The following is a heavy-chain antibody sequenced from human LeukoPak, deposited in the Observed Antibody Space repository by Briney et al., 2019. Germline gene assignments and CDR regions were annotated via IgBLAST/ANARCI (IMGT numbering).Heavy chain of an antibody. CDR2: INPNSGAT. J-gene: IGHJ6*02. V-gene: IGHV1-2*02. D-gene: IGHD6-19*01. CDR1: GCTFTAYY. CDR3: SGAVAALSLYGMDV. Sequence: ASVKVSCKASGCTFTAYYMQWVRQAPGQGLEWMGWINPNSGATIYSQKFQGRVTMTRDTSSSTAYMELSRLRSDDTAVYYCSGAVAALSLYGMDVWGQGTTVTVSS.